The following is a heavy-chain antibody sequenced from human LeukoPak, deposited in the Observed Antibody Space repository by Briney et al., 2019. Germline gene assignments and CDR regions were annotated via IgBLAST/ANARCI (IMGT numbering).Heavy chain of an antibody. V-gene: IGHV3-48*01. CDR1: GFTFSNYG. D-gene: IGHD6-19*01. CDR3: ARSSGWFHDIDY. J-gene: IGHJ4*02. CDR2: ISSRSSTI. Sequence: GGSLRLSCAASGFTFSNYGMNWVRQAPGKGLEWVSYISSRSSTIYYADSVKGRFTISRDNAKNSLYLQMNSLRAEDTAVYYCARSSGWFHDIDYWGQGTLVTVSS.